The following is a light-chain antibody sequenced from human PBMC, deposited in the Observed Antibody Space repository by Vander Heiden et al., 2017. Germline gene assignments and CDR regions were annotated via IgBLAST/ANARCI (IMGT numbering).Light chain of an antibody. V-gene: IGKV1-5*03. Sequence: DIQMTQSPSTLSASVGDSVTITCRASQSISSWLAWYQQKPGKAPKLLIYKASSLESGVPSRVSGSGSGTEFTLTISSLQPDDFATYYCQQYNSYSPWTFGQGTKVEIK. CDR1: QSISSW. CDR2: KAS. J-gene: IGKJ1*01. CDR3: QQYNSYSPWT.